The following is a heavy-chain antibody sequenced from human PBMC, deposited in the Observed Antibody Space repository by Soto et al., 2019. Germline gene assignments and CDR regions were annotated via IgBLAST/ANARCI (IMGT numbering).Heavy chain of an antibody. D-gene: IGHD3-10*01. V-gene: IGHV3-30*18. CDR2: ISNDGSKT. CDR1: EFTFRNYG. J-gene: IGHJ6*02. CDR3: SKMRLVYLWFDSAMDV. Sequence: GGSLRLSCAASEFTFRNYGMTWVRQAPGQGLEWLAVISNDGSKTQYADSVKGRLIISRDNAKKMLFLQVNSLRPEDTAVYFCSKMRLVYLWFDSAMDVWGQGTTVTVSS.